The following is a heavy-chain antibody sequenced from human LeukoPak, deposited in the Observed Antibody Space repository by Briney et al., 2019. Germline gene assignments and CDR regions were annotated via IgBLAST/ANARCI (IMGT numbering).Heavy chain of an antibody. Sequence: SETLSLTCSVSGGSISQYYWGWIRQPPGKRLEWMGQIYSSGSTDYNPSLKSRVSISMGSSENQFSLKLSSPTAADTAVYYCARIIRGSFSSLGYMDVWGKGTTVTVSS. CDR2: IYSSGST. CDR3: ARIIRGSFSSLGYMDV. V-gene: IGHV4-59*01. D-gene: IGHD3-10*01. J-gene: IGHJ6*03. CDR1: GGSISQYY.